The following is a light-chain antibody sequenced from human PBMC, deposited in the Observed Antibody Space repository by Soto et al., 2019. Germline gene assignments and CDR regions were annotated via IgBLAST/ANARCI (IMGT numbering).Light chain of an antibody. J-gene: IGKJ1*01. Sequence: EIVLTQSPGTLSLSPGERATLSCRASQSVSSSYLAWFQQIPGQAPRLLIHGTFSRTTGIPDRFSGSGSGTDFTLTISRMEPEDFAVYYCQQYGSSGTFGQGTKVDIK. CDR1: QSVSSSY. CDR2: GTF. CDR3: QQYGSSGT. V-gene: IGKV3-20*01.